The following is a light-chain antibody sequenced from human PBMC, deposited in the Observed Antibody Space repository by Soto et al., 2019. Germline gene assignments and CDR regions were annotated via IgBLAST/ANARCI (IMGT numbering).Light chain of an antibody. J-gene: IGKJ4*01. CDR2: SAS. CDR1: EGISSN. CDR3: QQINSYPVT. Sequence: DIHLTQSPACLSASIGDKVTITCRASEGISSNLAWYQQKPGKPPNLLIYSASTLQSGVPSRFSVSGSGTEFTLTISSLQPEDFATYFCQQINSYPVTFGGGTKVDIQ. V-gene: IGKV1-9*01.